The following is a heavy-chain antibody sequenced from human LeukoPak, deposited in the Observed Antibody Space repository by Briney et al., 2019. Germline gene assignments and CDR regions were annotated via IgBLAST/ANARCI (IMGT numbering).Heavy chain of an antibody. CDR2: ISTNGGIT. J-gene: IGHJ4*02. Sequence: GGSLRLSCSASGFTFSNYAMHWVRQAPGKGLEHVSGISTNGGITHYADSVKARFTISRDNSKNTLYLQMSRPRPEDTAVYYCVNDHGAFDYRGQGTLVTVSS. CDR1: GFTFSNYA. V-gene: IGHV3-64D*06. CDR3: VNDHGAFDY. D-gene: IGHD3-10*01.